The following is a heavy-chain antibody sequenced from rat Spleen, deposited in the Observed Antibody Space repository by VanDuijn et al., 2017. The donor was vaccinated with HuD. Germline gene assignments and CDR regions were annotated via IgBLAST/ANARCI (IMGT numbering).Heavy chain of an antibody. J-gene: IGHJ4*01. D-gene: IGHD4-3*01. CDR2: ISYRGST. CDR3: TGSNSGWGVMDA. Sequence: EVQLQESGPGLMKPSQSLSLTCSVTGYSITSNYWGWIRKFPGNKVEWMGYISYRGSTSYNPSLKSRISITRDTSKNHFFLQLNSVTTEDTATYYCTGSNSGWGVMDAWGQGASVTVSS. V-gene: IGHV3-1*01. CDR1: GYSITSNY.